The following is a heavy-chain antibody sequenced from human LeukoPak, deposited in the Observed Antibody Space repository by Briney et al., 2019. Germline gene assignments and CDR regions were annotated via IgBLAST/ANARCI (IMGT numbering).Heavy chain of an antibody. CDR1: GGSFSGYF. V-gene: IGHV4-34*01. CDR2: INHSGGT. J-gene: IGHJ3*02. D-gene: IGHD1-26*01. Sequence: SETLSLTCAVYGGSFSGYFWSWIRQPPGKGLEWIGEINHSGGTNYNPSLKSRVTISVDKSKNQFSLKLSSVTAADTAVYYCARVSWELLSPGAFDIWGQGTLITVSS. CDR3: ARVSWELLSPGAFDI.